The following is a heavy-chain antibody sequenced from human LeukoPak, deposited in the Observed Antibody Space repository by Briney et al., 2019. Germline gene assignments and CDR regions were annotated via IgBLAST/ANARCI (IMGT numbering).Heavy chain of an antibody. Sequence: GGSLRLSCAASGFTFSSYGIHWVRQAPGKGLEWVAFIRYDGSHKYYADSVKGRFTISRDNSKNTLYLQMNSLRAEDTAVYYCARIRLSSWTDFDYWGQGTLVTVSS. CDR2: IRYDGSHK. J-gene: IGHJ4*02. V-gene: IGHV3-30*02. CDR3: ARIRLSSWTDFDY. CDR1: GFTFSSYG. D-gene: IGHD6-13*01.